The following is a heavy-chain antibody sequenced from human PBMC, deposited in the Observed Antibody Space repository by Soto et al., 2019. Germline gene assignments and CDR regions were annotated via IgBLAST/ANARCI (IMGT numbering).Heavy chain of an antibody. Sequence: QVQLVESGGGLVKPGGSLRLSCAASGFTFSDYYMSWIRQAPGKGLEWVSSISSSGSTIYYADSVKGRFTISRDNAKNSLYLQMNGLSAEDTAVYYCARDPDMDCTSGVCYIRPRGWYFDLWGRGTLVTVSS. V-gene: IGHV3-11*01. CDR2: ISSSGSTI. CDR1: GFTFSDYY. J-gene: IGHJ2*01. CDR3: ARDPDMDCTSGVCYIRPRGWYFDL. D-gene: IGHD2-8*01.